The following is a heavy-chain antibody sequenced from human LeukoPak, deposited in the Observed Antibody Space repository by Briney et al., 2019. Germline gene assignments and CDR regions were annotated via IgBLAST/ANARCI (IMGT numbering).Heavy chain of an antibody. V-gene: IGHV3-74*01. CDR3: ARGHGSGSYHDAFDI. CDR1: GFTFSSYW. J-gene: IGHJ3*02. D-gene: IGHD3-10*01. Sequence: GGSLRLSCAASGFTFSSYWMHWVRQAPGKGLVWVSRINSDGSSTSYADSVKGRFTISRDNAKNTLYLQMNSLRAEDTAVYYCARGHGSGSYHDAFDIWGQGTMVTVSS. CDR2: INSDGSST.